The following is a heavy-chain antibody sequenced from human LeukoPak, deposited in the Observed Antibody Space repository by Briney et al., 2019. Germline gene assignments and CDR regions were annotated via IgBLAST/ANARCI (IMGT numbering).Heavy chain of an antibody. J-gene: IGHJ3*02. V-gene: IGHV4-30-2*03. CDR2: IYYSGST. CDR1: GGSISSGGYS. CDR3: ARQTLRYNWNAPSQKAFDI. D-gene: IGHD1-1*01. Sequence: TLSLTCAVSGGSISSGGYSWSWIRQPPGKSLEWIGSIYYSGSTYYNPSLKSRVTISVDTSKNQFSLKLSSVTAADTAVYYCARQTLRYNWNAPSQKAFDIWGQGTMVTVSS.